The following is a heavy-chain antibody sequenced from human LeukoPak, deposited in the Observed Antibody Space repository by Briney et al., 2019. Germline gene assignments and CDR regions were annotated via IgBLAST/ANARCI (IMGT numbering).Heavy chain of an antibody. CDR3: ASGKVNYYDSSGYSYYFDY. CDR1: GGSISSYY. Sequence: SETLSLTCTVSGGSISSYYWSWIRQPPGKGLEWIGYIYYSGSTYYNPSLKSRVTISVDTSKNQFSLKLSSVTAADTAVYYCASGKVNYYDSSGYSYYFDYWGQGTLVTVSS. V-gene: IGHV4-59*08. D-gene: IGHD3-22*01. CDR2: IYYSGST. J-gene: IGHJ4*02.